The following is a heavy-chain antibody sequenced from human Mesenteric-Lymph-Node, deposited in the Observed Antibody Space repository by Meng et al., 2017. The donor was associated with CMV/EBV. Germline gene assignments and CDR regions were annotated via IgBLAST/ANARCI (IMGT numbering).Heavy chain of an antibody. V-gene: IGHV3-11*01. CDR1: GFTFSDYY. Sequence: GESLKISCAASGFTFSDYYMSWIRQAPGKGLEWVSYISSSGSTIYYADSVKGRFTISRDNAKNSLYLQMNSLRAEDTALYHCARVEAYDSSGYHAFDIWGQGTMVTVSS. CDR3: ARVEAYDSSGYHAFDI. CDR2: ISSSGSTI. D-gene: IGHD3-22*01. J-gene: IGHJ3*02.